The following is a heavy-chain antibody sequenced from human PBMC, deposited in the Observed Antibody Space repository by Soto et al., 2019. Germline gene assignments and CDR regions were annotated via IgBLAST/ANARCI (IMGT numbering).Heavy chain of an antibody. D-gene: IGHD3-10*01. Sequence: QVQLVESGGGVVQPGRSLRLSCAASGFTLRDYAMHWVRQAPGKGLEWVTLVSSDATNKYLADSVKGRLTISRDNPKNTINLQMNRPNVADTGLYHCARQGMTARKYYSTHLDVGSQGTTVIV. V-gene: IGHV3-30-3*01. CDR2: VSSDATNK. J-gene: IGHJ6*02. CDR3: ARQGMTARKYYSTHLDV. CDR1: GFTLRDYA.